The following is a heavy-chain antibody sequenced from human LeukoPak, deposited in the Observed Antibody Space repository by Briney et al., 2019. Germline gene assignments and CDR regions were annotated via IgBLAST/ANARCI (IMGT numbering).Heavy chain of an antibody. CDR1: GGTFSSYA. Sequence: ASVKVSCKASGGTFSSYAISWVRQAPGQGLEWMGRIIPIFGIANYAQKFQGRVTITADESTSAAYMELSSLRSEDTAVYYCARDTDYNYYDSSGYYQPNFDYWGQGTLVTVSS. D-gene: IGHD3-22*01. V-gene: IGHV1-69*15. J-gene: IGHJ4*02. CDR3: ARDTDYNYYDSSGYYQPNFDY. CDR2: IIPIFGIA.